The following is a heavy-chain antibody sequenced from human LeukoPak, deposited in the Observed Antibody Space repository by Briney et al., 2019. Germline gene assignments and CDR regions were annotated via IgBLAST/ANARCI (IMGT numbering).Heavy chain of an antibody. D-gene: IGHD6-6*01. CDR2: TYYRSKWNN. CDR1: GDSVSSNSAT. J-gene: IGHJ6*02. CDR3: TRQRSTSTDYYGMDV. Sequence: SQTLSLTCAISGDSVSSNSATWNWIRQSPSRGLEWLGRTYYRSKWNNDYAVSVQNRITINPDTSKNQFSLQLKSATPEDTAVYYCTRQRSTSTDYYGMDVWGQGTTVTVSS. V-gene: IGHV6-1*01.